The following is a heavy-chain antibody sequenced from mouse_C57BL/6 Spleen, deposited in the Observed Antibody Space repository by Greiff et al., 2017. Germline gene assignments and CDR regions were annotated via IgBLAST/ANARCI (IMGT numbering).Heavy chain of an antibody. D-gene: IGHD1-1*01. CDR1: GFNIKDYY. CDR3: AAYLPDYYGSSYDAMDY. CDR2: IDPEDGET. J-gene: IGHJ4*01. Sequence: EVQLQQSGAELVKPGASVKLSCTASGFNIKDYYMHWVKQRTEQGLEWIGRIDPEDGETKYAQKFQGKATITADTSSNTAYLQLSSLTSEDTAVYYCAAYLPDYYGSSYDAMDYWGQGTSVTVSS. V-gene: IGHV14-2*01.